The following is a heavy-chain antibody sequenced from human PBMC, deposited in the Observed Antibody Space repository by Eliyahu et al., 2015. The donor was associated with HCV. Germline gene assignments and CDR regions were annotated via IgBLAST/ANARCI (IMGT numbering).Heavy chain of an antibody. CDR2: VYYSGNT. J-gene: IGHJ5*02. CDR3: AREPNVDIMTTGP. V-gene: IGHV4-39*02. D-gene: IGHD5-12*01. CDR1: GDSISSSPFY. Sequence: QLQLQESGPGLVKPSETLSLTCTVSGDSISSSPFYWGWIRQPPGKGLEWIGTVYYSGNTFYNPSLKSRLTISVDTSKNQFSLKLKSVTATDTAVYYCAREPNVDIMTTGPWGQGTLVTVSS.